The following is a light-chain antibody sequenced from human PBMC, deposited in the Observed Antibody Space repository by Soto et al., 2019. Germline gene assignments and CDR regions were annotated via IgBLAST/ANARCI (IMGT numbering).Light chain of an antibody. J-gene: IGLJ1*01. Sequence: QSVLTQPPSGAGAPGQRVTIPCTGSSANIGAAYNVDWYQQLPGTAPKLLIYGNNNRPSGVPARFSGSKSGTSASLAIAGLQAEDEGDYYCQSYDSSLSGYVFGTGTKVTVL. CDR2: GNN. V-gene: IGLV1-40*01. CDR1: SANIGAAYN. CDR3: QSYDSSLSGYV.